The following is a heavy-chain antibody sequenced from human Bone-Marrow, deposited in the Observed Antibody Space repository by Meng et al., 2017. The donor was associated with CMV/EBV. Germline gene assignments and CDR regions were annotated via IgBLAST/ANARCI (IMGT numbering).Heavy chain of an antibody. CDR1: GFTFSTYW. D-gene: IGHD1-14*01. CDR2: INQEGSEE. V-gene: IGHV3-7*03. J-gene: IGHJ4*02. CDR3: AKLQVTELFDS. Sequence: GGSLRLSCAASGFTFSTYWVSWVRQAPGKRLEWVAHINQEGSEEYYLDSVKGRLTISRDNSKNTLYLQMSSLRAEDTAVYYCAKLQVTELFDSWGQGTLVTVSS.